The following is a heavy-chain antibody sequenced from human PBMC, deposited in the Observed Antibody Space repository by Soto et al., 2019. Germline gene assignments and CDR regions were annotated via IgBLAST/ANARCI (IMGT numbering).Heavy chain of an antibody. V-gene: IGHV3-7*01. Sequence: EVQLVESGGGLVQPGGSLRLSCAASGFTFHNYCMGWVRQTPDKGLEWVANIKPDGSDKYYVDSVKGRFTISRDNAKNSLYLQMNSLRAEDTAVYYCARENYFDYWGQGTLVTVSS. CDR1: GFTFHNYC. J-gene: IGHJ4*02. CDR3: ARENYFDY. CDR2: IKPDGSDK.